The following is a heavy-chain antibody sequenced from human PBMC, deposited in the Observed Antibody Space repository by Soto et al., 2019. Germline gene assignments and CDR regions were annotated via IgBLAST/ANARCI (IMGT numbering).Heavy chain of an antibody. J-gene: IGHJ4*02. Sequence: GGSLRLSCTASGFTFGDYAMSWFRQAQGKGLEWVGFIRSKAYGGTTEYAASVKGRFTISRDDSKSIAYLQMNSLKTEDTAVYYCTRGYSSGWPPSDYWGQGTLVTVSS. V-gene: IGHV3-49*03. CDR1: GFTFGDYA. CDR3: TRGYSSGWPPSDY. CDR2: IRSKAYGGTT. D-gene: IGHD6-19*01.